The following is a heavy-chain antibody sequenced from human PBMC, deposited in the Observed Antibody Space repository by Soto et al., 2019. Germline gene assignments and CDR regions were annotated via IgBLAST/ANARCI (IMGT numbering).Heavy chain of an antibody. Sequence: ASVKVSCKASGYTFTSYGISWVRQAPGQGLEWMGWISAYNGNTNYAQKLQGRVTMTPDTSTSTAYMELRSLRSDDTAVYYCARDRYYDILTGYLTPMDVWGKGTTVTVSS. CDR3: ARDRYYDILTGYLTPMDV. D-gene: IGHD3-9*01. CDR2: ISAYNGNT. J-gene: IGHJ6*04. CDR1: GYTFTSYG. V-gene: IGHV1-18*01.